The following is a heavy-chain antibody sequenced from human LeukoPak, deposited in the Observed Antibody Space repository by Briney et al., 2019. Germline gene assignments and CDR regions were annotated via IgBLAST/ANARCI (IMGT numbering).Heavy chain of an antibody. V-gene: IGHV3-23*01. J-gene: IGHJ4*02. Sequence: GGSLELSCAASGFTFSSFAMTWVRQAPGKGLEWVSAITGSGVSTYYAGSVKGRFTISRDNSKNTVYLHMNSLRGEDTAVYYCAKGAAFAASWYLDYWGQGTLVAASS. D-gene: IGHD6-13*01. CDR3: AKGAAFAASWYLDY. CDR1: GFTFSSFA. CDR2: ITGSGVST.